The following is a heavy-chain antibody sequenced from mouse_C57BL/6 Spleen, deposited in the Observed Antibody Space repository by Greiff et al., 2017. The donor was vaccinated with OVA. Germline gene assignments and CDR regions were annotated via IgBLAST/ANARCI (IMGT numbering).Heavy chain of an antibody. V-gene: IGHV5-4*03. D-gene: IGHD3-2*02. CDR3: ARGSSGYVGAMDY. J-gene: IGHJ4*01. CDR1: GFTFSSYA. CDR2: ISDGGSYT. Sequence: EVKVVESGGGLVKPGGSLKLSCAASGFTFSSYAMSWVRQTPEKRLEWVATISDGGSYTYYPDNVKGRFTISRDNAKNNLYLQMSHLKSEDTAMYYCARGSSGYVGAMDYWGQGTSVTVSS.